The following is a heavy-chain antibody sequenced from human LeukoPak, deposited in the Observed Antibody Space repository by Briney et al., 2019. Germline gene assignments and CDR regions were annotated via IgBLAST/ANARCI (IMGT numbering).Heavy chain of an antibody. D-gene: IGHD1-26*01. Sequence: GGSLRLSCAASGFTFSSYWMSWVRQAPGKGLEWVANIKQDGSEKYYVDSVKGRFTISRDNAKNSLYLQMNSLRAEDTAVYYCARVGGSYSGRYYYYMDVWGKGTTVTVSS. CDR2: IKQDGSEK. V-gene: IGHV3-7*01. CDR1: GFTFSSYW. CDR3: ARVGGSYSGRYYYYMDV. J-gene: IGHJ6*03.